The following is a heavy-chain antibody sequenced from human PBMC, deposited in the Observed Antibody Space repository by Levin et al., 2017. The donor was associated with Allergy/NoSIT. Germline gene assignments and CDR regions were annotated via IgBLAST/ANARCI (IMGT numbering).Heavy chain of an antibody. D-gene: IGHD2-2*01. CDR3: ARPRSGEYCSSTSCYVMGSNYYYYGMDV. Sequence: GASVKVSCKASGGTFSSYAISWVRQAPGQGLEWMGGIIPIFGTANYAQKFQGRVTITADESTSTAYMELSSLRSEDTAVYYCARPRSGEYCSSTSCYVMGSNYYYYGMDVWGQGTTVTVSS. J-gene: IGHJ6*02. V-gene: IGHV1-69*13. CDR2: IIPIFGTA. CDR1: GGTFSSYA.